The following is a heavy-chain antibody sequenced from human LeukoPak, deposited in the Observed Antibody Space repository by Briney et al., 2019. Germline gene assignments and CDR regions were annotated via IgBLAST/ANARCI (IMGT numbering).Heavy chain of an antibody. D-gene: IGHD4-17*01. J-gene: IGHJ3*02. CDR3: ARDQGYGDYLDAFDI. Sequence: SETLSLTCTVSGGSISSYYWSWIRQPPGKGLEWIGYTYYSGSTNYNPSLKSRVTISVDTSKNQFSLKLSSVTAADTAVYYCARDQGYGDYLDAFDIWGQGTMVTVSS. CDR2: TYYSGST. CDR1: GGSISSYY. V-gene: IGHV4-59*01.